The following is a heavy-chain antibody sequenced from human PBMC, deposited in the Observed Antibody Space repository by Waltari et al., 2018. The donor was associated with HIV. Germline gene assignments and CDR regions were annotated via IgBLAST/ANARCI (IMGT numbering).Heavy chain of an antibody. V-gene: IGHV1-18*01. D-gene: IGHD3-22*01. J-gene: IGHJ4*01. CDR3: ARDHYYGSSGYYSDY. CDR2: ISGYNGDT. CDR1: GYTFTNYG. Sequence: QVHLVQSGAELRKPGASVTVSCKASGYTFTNYGITWVRQAPGQGLEWMGWISGYNGDTKYAQKVRGRVTMTTDTSTSTAYLEMGSLRFDDTAVYYCARDHYYGSSGYYSDYWGQEPWSPSPQ.